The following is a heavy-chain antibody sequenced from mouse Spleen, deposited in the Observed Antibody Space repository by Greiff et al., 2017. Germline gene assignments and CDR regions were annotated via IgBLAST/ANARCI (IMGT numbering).Heavy chain of an antibody. CDR2: ISSGGDYI. V-gene: IGHV5-9-1*02. J-gene: IGHJ2*01. CDR1: GFTFSSYA. Sequence: EVQVVESGEGLVKPGGSLKLSCAASGFTFSSYAMSWVRQTPGKRLEWVAYISSGGDYIYYADTVKGRFTISRDNARNTLYLQMSSLKSEDTAMYYCTRAREPDDFDYRGQGTTLTVSP. CDR3: TRAREPDDFDY.